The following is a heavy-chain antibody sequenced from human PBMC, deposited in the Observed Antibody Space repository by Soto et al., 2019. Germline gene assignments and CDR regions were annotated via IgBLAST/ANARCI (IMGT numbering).Heavy chain of an antibody. CDR1: GFTFKESA. D-gene: IGHD6-19*01. V-gene: IGHV3-23*01. CDR3: AKGPGSGWAWSFDN. Sequence: GGSLRLSCAASGFTFKESAMNWVRQAPGKGLEWVASISDTGASTWYAESVRGRLSISRDNSKNTLYLQMKSLRGEDTAVYYCAKGPGSGWAWSFDNWGQGTLVTVS. CDR2: ISDTGAST. J-gene: IGHJ4*02.